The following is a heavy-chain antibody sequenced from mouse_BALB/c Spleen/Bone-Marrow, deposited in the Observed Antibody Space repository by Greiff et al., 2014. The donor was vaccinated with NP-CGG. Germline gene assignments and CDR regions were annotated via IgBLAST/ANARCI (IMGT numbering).Heavy chain of an antibody. CDR3: ARDRGVQGYAMDY. V-gene: IGHV5-4*02. CDR1: GFTFSDYY. J-gene: IGHJ4*01. Sequence: DVKLVESGGGLVKPGGSLKLSCAVSGFTFSDYYMYWVRQTPEKRLEWVATISDGGSYTYYPDSVKGRFTISRDIAKNNLYLQMSSLKSEDTAMYYCARDRGVQGYAMDYWGQGTSVTVSS. D-gene: IGHD2-14*01. CDR2: ISDGGSYT.